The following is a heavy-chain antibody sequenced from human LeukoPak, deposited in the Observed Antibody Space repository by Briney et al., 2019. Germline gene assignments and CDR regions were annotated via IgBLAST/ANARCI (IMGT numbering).Heavy chain of an antibody. V-gene: IGHV3-74*01. J-gene: IGHJ3*02. CDR3: ARDKFYYGSGSQDAFDI. CDR1: GLTFSSYW. CDR2: INSDGSST. Sequence: PGGSLRLSCAASGLTFSSYWMHWVRQAPGKGLVWVSRINSDGSSTSYADSVKGRFTISRDNAKNTLYLQMNSLRAEDTAVYYCARDKFYYGSGSQDAFDIWGQGTMVTVSS. D-gene: IGHD3-10*01.